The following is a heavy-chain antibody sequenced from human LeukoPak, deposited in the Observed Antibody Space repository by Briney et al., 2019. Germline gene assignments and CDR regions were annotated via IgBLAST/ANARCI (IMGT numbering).Heavy chain of an antibody. CDR1: GYSFTSYW. CDR3: ARRDIVGEKNWFDP. J-gene: IGHJ5*02. D-gene: IGHD1-26*01. V-gene: IGHV5-51*01. Sequence: GESLKISCNGSGYSFTSYWIGLVRQMPGKGLEWMGIIYPGNSDTRSSPSFQGQVTISADKSISTAYLQWSSLKASDTAMYYCARRDIVGEKNWFDPWGQGTLVTFSS. CDR2: IYPGNSDT.